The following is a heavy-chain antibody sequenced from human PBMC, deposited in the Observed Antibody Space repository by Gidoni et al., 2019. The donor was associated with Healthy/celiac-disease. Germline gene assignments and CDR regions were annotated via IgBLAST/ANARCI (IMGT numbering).Heavy chain of an antibody. V-gene: IGHV4-34*01. D-gene: IGHD2-15*01. Sequence: QVQLQQWGAGLLKPSETLSLTCAVYGGSFSGYYWSWLRQPPGKGLEWIGEINHSGSTNYNPSLKSRVTISVDTSKNQCSLKLSSVTAADTAVYYCARGPLEGYCSGGSCYRYYYYGMDVWGQGTTVTVSS. CDR3: ARGPLEGYCSGGSCYRYYYYGMDV. J-gene: IGHJ6*02. CDR2: INHSGST. CDR1: GGSFSGYY.